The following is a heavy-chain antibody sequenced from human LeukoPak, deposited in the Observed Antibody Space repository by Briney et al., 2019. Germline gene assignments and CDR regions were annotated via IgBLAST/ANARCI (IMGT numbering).Heavy chain of an antibody. J-gene: IGHJ6*03. D-gene: IGHD2-15*01. V-gene: IGHV4-4*07. Sequence: SETLSLTCTVSGYSISSGYYWSWIRQPAGKGLEWIGRIYTSGSTNYNPSLKSRVTMSVDTSKNQFSLKLSSVTAADTAVYYCARWVGYYYYYYMDVWGKGTTVTISS. CDR1: GYSISSGYY. CDR2: IYTSGST. CDR3: ARWVGYYYYYYMDV.